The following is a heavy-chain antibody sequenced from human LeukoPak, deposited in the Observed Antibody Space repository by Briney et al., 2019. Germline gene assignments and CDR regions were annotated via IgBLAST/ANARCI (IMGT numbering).Heavy chain of an antibody. D-gene: IGHD3-22*01. J-gene: IGHJ4*02. V-gene: IGHV3-48*01. CDR2: ISSSSSTI. CDR1: GFTFSVYF. CDR3: ARGSTYYDSSGQVPFDY. Sequence: PGGSLRLSCAASGFTFSVYFMGWVRQAPGKGLEWVSYISSSSSTIYYADSVKGRFTISRDNAKNSLYLQMSSLRAEDTAVYYCARGSTYYDSSGQVPFDYWGQGTLVTVSS.